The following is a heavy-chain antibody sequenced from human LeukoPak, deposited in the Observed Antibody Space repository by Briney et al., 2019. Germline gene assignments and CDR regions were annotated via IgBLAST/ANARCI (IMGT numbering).Heavy chain of an antibody. CDR2: ISYDGSNK. CDR3: ARGPLLWFGELPFDY. D-gene: IGHD3-10*01. CDR1: GFTFSSYA. J-gene: IGHJ4*02. V-gene: IGHV3-30-3*01. Sequence: RGSLRLSCAASGFTFSSYAMHWVRQAPGKGLEWVAVISYDGSNKYYADSVKGRFTISRDNSKNTLYLQMNSLRAEDTAVYYCARGPLLWFGELPFDYWGQGTLVTVSS.